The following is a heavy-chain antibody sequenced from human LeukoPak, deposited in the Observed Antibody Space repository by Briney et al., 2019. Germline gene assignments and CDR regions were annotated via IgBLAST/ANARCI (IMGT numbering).Heavy chain of an antibody. D-gene: IGHD2-2*01. V-gene: IGHV4-4*07. CDR2: IYTTGSI. CDR3: AREWGYCSSRSYYGPRHMDV. J-gene: IGHJ6*03. CDR1: GGSISNYY. Sequence: SETLSLTCTVSGGSISNYYWSWVRQPAGKGLEWIGRIYTTGSINYNPSLKSRVTMSVDTSENRFFLKLSSVTAADTAMYYCAREWGYCSSRSYYGPRHMDVWGEGTTVTVSS.